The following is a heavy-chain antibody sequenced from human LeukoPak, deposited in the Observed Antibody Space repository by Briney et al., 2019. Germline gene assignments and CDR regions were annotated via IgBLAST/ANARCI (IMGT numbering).Heavy chain of an antibody. D-gene: IGHD1-7*01. Sequence: ASVKVSCKASGYTFTGYYMHWVRQAPGQGLEWMGWISAYNGNTNYAQKLQGRVTMTTDTSTSTAYMELRSLRSDDTAVYYCARETRTTLDYWGQGTLVTVSS. CDR2: ISAYNGNT. CDR3: ARETRTTLDY. CDR1: GYTFTGYY. J-gene: IGHJ4*02. V-gene: IGHV1-18*04.